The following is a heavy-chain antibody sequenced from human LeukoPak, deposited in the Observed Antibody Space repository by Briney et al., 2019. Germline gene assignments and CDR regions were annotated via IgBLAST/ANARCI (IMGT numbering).Heavy chain of an antibody. CDR2: IYHSGST. Sequence: PSETLSLTCAVSGGSISSNNWWTWVRQPPGKGLEWIGAIYHSGSTNYNPSLKSRVTISVDKSKNQFSLKLSSVTAADTAVYYCTRGGGWQYFDWLNWGQGTLVTVSS. CDR3: TRGGGWQYFDWLN. J-gene: IGHJ4*02. D-gene: IGHD3-9*01. V-gene: IGHV4-4*02. CDR1: GGSISSNNW.